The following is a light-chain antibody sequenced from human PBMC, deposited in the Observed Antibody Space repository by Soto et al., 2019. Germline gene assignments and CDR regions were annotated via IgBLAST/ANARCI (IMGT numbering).Light chain of an antibody. Sequence: DLQLTQSPSFLSASVEDRGTICCWAGYDIFSSLAWYQQEPEKPPKLLIYDSSTLQTGVPSRFTGSGSGRKFTLTISCLQFGDFATYFCQQLSHYPYTFGQGTKVYIK. V-gene: IGKV1-9*01. J-gene: IGKJ2*01. CDR2: DSS. CDR3: QQLSHYPYT. CDR1: YDIFSS.